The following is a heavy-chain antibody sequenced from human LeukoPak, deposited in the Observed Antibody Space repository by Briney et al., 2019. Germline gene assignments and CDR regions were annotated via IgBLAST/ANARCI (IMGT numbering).Heavy chain of an antibody. V-gene: IGHV5-51*01. J-gene: IGHJ6*02. CDR2: IYPGDSDA. CDR1: GYSFTTYW. Sequence: GESLKISCKGSGYSFTTYWIAWVRQMPGKGLEWMGIIYPGDSDARYSPSFQGQVTISADKSITTAYLQWSSLRASDTAIYYCARLPLPGISVAGTGDYYYGLDVWGQGTTVTVSS. CDR3: ARLPLPGISVAGTGDYYYGLDV. D-gene: IGHD6-19*01.